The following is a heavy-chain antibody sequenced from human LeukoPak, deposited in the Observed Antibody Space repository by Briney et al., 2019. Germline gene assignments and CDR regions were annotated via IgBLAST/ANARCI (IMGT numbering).Heavy chain of an antibody. CDR3: ARDGWCSGGSCYSSGDFDY. D-gene: IGHD2-15*01. J-gene: IGHJ4*02. CDR2: IWYDGSNK. CDR1: GLTFSSYG. V-gene: IGHV3-33*01. Sequence: GGSLRLSCAASGLTFSSYGMHWVRQAPGKGLEWVAVIWYDGSNKYYADSVKGRFTISRDNSKNTLYLRMNSLRAEDTAVYYCARDGWCSGGSCYSSGDFDYWGQGTLVTVSS.